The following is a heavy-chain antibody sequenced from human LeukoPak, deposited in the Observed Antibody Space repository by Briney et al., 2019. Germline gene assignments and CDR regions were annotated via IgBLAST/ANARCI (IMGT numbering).Heavy chain of an antibody. D-gene: IGHD2-2*01. CDR3: ARLQYCSSTSCYGSAFDI. CDR2: IYPGDSDT. CDR1: GYSFTSYW. J-gene: IGHJ3*02. Sequence: GESLKISCKGSGYSFTSYWIGWVRQMPGKGLEWMGIIYPGDSDTRYSPSFQGQVTTSADKSISTAYLQWSSLKASDTAMYYCARLQYCSSTSCYGSAFDIWGQGTMVTVSS. V-gene: IGHV5-51*01.